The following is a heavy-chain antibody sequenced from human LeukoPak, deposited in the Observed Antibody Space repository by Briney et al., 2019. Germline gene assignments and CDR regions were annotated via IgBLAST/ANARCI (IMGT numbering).Heavy chain of an antibody. D-gene: IGHD5-12*01. CDR1: GGSISSYY. CDR2: IYYSGST. CDR3: ARERIVATIGNWFDP. Sequence: SETLSLTCTVSGGSISSYYWSWIRQPPGKGLEWIGYIYYSGSTNYNPPLKSRVTISVDTSKNQFSLKLSSVTAADTAVYYCARERIVATIGNWFDPWGQGTLVTVSS. V-gene: IGHV4-59*01. J-gene: IGHJ5*02.